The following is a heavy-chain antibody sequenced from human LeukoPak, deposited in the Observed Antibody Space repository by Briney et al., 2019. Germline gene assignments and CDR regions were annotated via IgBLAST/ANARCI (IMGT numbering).Heavy chain of an antibody. J-gene: IGHJ4*02. CDR1: GFTFSTYA. Sequence: NPGGSLRLSCTASGFTFSTYALHWVRQAPGKGLEWVSSISSSSSYIYYADSVKGRFTISRDNAKNSLYLQMNSLRAEDTAVYYCARHPGSSGTRGYYFDYWGQGTLVTVSS. V-gene: IGHV3-21*01. CDR3: ARHPGSSGTRGYYFDY. CDR2: ISSSSSYI. D-gene: IGHD3-22*01.